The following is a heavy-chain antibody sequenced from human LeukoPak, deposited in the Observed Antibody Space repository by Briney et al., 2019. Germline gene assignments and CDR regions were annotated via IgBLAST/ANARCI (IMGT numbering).Heavy chain of an antibody. CDR1: GFTFSSYE. J-gene: IGHJ6*04. CDR3: ASGFGELPLYYYGMDV. D-gene: IGHD3-10*01. CDR2: ISSSGSTI. Sequence: GGSLRLSCAASGFTFSSYEMHWVRQAPGKGLEWVSYISSSGSTIYYADSVKGRFTISRDNAKNPLYLQMNSLRAEDTAVYYCASGFGELPLYYYGMDVWGKGTTVTVSS. V-gene: IGHV3-48*03.